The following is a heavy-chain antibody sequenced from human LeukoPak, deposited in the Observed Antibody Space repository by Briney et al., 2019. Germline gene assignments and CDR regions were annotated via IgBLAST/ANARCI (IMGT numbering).Heavy chain of an antibody. J-gene: IGHJ5*02. CDR3: ARASSGWYNWFDP. CDR1: GGSISSYY. D-gene: IGHD6-19*01. Sequence: SETLSLTCTVSGGSISSYYWNWIRQPPGKGLEWIGYIYYSGSTNFNPSLKSRVTISVDTSKNQFSLKLSSVTAADTAVYYCARASSGWYNWFDPWGQGTLVTVSS. CDR2: IYYSGST. V-gene: IGHV4-59*01.